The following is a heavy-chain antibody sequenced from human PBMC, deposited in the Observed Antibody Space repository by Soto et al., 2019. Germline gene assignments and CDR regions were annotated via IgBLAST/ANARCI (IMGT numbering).Heavy chain of an antibody. V-gene: IGHV4-39*01. Sequence: QLQLQESGPGLVKPSETLSLTCAVSGGSVSSGGNYWGWIRQSTGKGLEWIGSVHDTGTTHYNPYLTSRVTISVDMSKNQFSLNVNSVTAADTAVYYCARGFSSPSAAGVWGQGTLVTVSS. D-gene: IGHD6-6*01. CDR3: ARGFSSPSAAGV. J-gene: IGHJ4*02. CDR2: VHDTGTT. CDR1: GGSVSSGGNY.